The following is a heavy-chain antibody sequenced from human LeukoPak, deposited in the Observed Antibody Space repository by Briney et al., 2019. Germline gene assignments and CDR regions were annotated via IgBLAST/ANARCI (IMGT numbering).Heavy chain of an antibody. CDR2: INTNTGNP. V-gene: IGHV7-4-1*02. J-gene: IGHJ5*02. CDR1: GYTFTSYA. CDR3: ARDRDFWSGSGFDP. Sequence: SSVKFSCKASGYTFTSYAMNWVRQAPGQRLERMGWINTNTGNPTYAQGFTGRFVFSLDTSVSTADLQISSLKAEDTAVYYCARDRDFWSGSGFDPWGQGTLVTVSS. D-gene: IGHD3-3*01.